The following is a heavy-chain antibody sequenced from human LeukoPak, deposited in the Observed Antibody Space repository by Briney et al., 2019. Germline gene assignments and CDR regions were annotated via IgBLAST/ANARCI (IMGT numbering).Heavy chain of an antibody. V-gene: IGHV3-21*01. CDR1: GFTFSTYS. D-gene: IGHD6-13*01. J-gene: IGHJ4*02. CDR2: ISSSSSYI. Sequence: GGSLRLSCAASGFTFSTYSMNWVRQAPGKGLEWVSSISSSSSYIYYADSVKGRFTISRDNAKNSLYLQMNSLRAEDTAVYYCARVQLAAGDYWGQGTLVTVSS. CDR3: ARVQLAAGDY.